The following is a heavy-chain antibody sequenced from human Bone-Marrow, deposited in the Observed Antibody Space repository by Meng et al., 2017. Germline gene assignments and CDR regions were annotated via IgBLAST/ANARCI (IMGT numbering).Heavy chain of an antibody. CDR1: GYTFTGYY. CDR3: ARGPSSAANWFDP. CDR2: INPKTGGT. J-gene: IGHJ5*02. Sequence: ASVKVSGNAAGYTFTGYYTDWARQAPGQGLEWMGRINPKTGGTSYVQKLQGRVTMTRDTTISTAYMELSSLRSDDTTVYYCARGPSSAANWFDPWGQGTLVTVSS. D-gene: IGHD3-3*01. V-gene: IGHV1-2*06.